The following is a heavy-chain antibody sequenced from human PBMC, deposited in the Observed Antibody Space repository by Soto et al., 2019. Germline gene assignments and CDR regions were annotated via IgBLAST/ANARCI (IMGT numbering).Heavy chain of an antibody. Sequence: GGSLRLSCAASGFTFSSYAMSWVRQAPGKGLEWVSAISGSGGSTYYADSVKGRFTISRDNSKNTLYLQMNSLRAEDTAVYYCLLTGYPGNYYYYCMDVWGQGTTVTVS. V-gene: IGHV3-23*01. D-gene: IGHD3-9*01. J-gene: IGHJ6*02. CDR3: LLTGYPGNYYYYCMDV. CDR2: ISGSGGST. CDR1: GFTFSSYA.